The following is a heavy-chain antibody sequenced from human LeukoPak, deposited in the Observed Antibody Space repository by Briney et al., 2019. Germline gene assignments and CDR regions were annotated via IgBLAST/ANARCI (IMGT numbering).Heavy chain of an antibody. CDR3: ARQVGVDDAFDI. D-gene: IGHD1-26*01. CDR1: GFTFNDYA. CDR2: ISSGSSYI. Sequence: GGSLRLSCAASGFTFNDYAMHWVRQAPGKGLEWVSSISSGSSYIFYADSMKGRFTISRDNAKTSLYLQMNSLRAEDTAVYYCARQVGVDDAFDIWGQGTKVTVSS. V-gene: IGHV3-21*01. J-gene: IGHJ3*02.